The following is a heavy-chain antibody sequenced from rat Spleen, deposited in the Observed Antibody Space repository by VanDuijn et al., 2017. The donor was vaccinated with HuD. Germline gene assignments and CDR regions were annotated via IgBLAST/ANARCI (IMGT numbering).Heavy chain of an antibody. CDR3: ARDEGDGSSYY. J-gene: IGHJ2*01. CDR1: GFSLTSYN. CDR2: IWTGGST. D-gene: IGHD1-12*02. Sequence: QVQLKESGPGLVQPSQTLSLTCTVSGFSLTSYNVHWVRQPTGKGLEWMGIIWTGGSTDYNSALKSRLSISRDTSKSQVFLKMNSLQTEDMATYYCARDEGDGSSYYWGQVLMVTVSS. V-gene: IGHV2-30*01.